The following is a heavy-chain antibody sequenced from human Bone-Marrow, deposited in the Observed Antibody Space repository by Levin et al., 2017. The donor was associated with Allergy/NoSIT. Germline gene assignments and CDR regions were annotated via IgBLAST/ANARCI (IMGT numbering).Heavy chain of an antibody. D-gene: IGHD2-15*01. CDR3: GRSGYFKGMDWLDP. CDR2: IGFDGSNE. Sequence: PGGSLRLSCTASGFSFRNYGMHWVRQAPGKGLEWISVIGFDGSNEYYADSVKGRFTISRDNSNNTLYLEMHSLRVDDTAVYYCGRSGYFKGMDWLDPWGKGTLVTVSS. CDR1: GFSFRNYG. V-gene: IGHV3-33*01. J-gene: IGHJ5*02.